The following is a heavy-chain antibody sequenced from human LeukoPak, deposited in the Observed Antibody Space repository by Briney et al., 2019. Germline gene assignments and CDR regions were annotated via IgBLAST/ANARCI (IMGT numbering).Heavy chain of an antibody. CDR3: ARGRRAGSTIFGVAPSPYNWFDP. D-gene: IGHD3-3*01. V-gene: IGHV4-59*12. CDR2: ISDIGSI. Sequence: SETLSLTCTVSGGSISSYYWSWIRQPPGKGLEWIAYISDIGSINYNPSLKSRVTISLDTSKNQFSLKLSSVTAADTAVYYCARGRRAGSTIFGVAPSPYNWFDPWGQGTLVTVSS. J-gene: IGHJ5*02. CDR1: GGSISSYY.